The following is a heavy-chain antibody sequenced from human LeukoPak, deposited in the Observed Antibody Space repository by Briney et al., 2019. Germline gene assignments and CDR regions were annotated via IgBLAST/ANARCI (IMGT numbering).Heavy chain of an antibody. V-gene: IGHV4-59*01. J-gene: IGHJ3*02. D-gene: IGHD6-13*01. CDR1: GDSISNYY. Sequence: SETLSLTCTVSGDSISNYYWSWIRQPPGKGLEWIGYVSYSGSTNYNPSLKSRVTISGDTSKNQFSLKLTSVTAADTAVYYCARDRDSAAANDAFDIWGQGTMVTVSS. CDR3: ARDRDSAAANDAFDI. CDR2: VSYSGST.